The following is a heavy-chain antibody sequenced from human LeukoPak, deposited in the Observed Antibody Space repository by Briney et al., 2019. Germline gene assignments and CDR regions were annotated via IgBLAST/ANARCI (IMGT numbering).Heavy chain of an antibody. Sequence: GGSLRHSCAASGFNFGTYWMHWVRQAPGEGLVWVSTISPEGSIPTYADSVKGRFTISRDNAKNTLFLQMDSLRAEDTAIYYCVFFYTALKIPYWGQGALVTVSS. CDR2: ISPEGSIP. D-gene: IGHD3-16*01. CDR1: GFNFGTYW. J-gene: IGHJ4*02. CDR3: VFFYTALKIPY. V-gene: IGHV3-74*01.